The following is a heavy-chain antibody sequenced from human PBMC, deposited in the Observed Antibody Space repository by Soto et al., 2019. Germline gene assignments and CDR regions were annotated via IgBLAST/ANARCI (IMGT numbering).Heavy chain of an antibody. CDR2: IYHSGST. D-gene: IGHD1-26*01. V-gene: IGHV4-4*02. J-gene: IGHJ6*02. Sequence: QVQLQESGPGLVKPSGTLSLTCAVSGGSISSSNWWSWVRQPPGKGLEWIGEIYHSGSTNYNPSLKSRASXSXDXXTNQFSRQLISVTAADTAVYYCARVSGSYYYGMDVWGQGTTVTVSS. CDR3: ARVSGSYYYGMDV. CDR1: GGSISSSNW.